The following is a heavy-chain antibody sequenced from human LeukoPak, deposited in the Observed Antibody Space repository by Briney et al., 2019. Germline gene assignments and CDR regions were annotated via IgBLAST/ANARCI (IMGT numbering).Heavy chain of an antibody. CDR2: ISSSGSTI. Sequence: GGSLRLSCAASGFTFSDYYMSWIRQAPGKGLEWVSYISSSGSTIYYADSVKGRFTISRDNAKNSLYLQMNSLRAEDTAVYYCTTRDPGIAAAGKDYWGQGTLVTVSS. CDR1: GFTFSDYY. CDR3: TTRDPGIAAAGKDY. V-gene: IGHV3-11*01. J-gene: IGHJ4*02. D-gene: IGHD6-13*01.